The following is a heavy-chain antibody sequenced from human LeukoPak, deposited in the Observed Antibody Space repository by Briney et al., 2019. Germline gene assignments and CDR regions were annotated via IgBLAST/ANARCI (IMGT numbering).Heavy chain of an antibody. CDR2: ISRRGYTT. CDR3: THRYCSGGNCYYFDS. Sequence: PGGSLRLSCAASGFIFSSYEMSWVRQAPGEGRGWVSYISRRGYTTHYADSVKGGFTISKDNAKNSLYLQMNSLRDEDTAVYYSTHRYCSGGNCYYFDSWGQGTLVTVSS. CDR1: GFIFSSYE. V-gene: IGHV3-48*03. J-gene: IGHJ4*02. D-gene: IGHD2-15*01.